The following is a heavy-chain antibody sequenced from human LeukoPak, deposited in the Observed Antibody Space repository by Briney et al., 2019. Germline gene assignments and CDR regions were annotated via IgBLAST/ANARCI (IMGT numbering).Heavy chain of an antibody. Sequence: SETLSLTCTVSGGSISSGSYYWSWIRQPPGKGLEWIGEINHSGSTNYNPSLKSRVTISVDTSKNQFSLKLRSVTAADTAVYYCARVYGSGYDFRGAFDIWGQGTMVTVSS. V-gene: IGHV4-39*07. CDR2: INHSGST. J-gene: IGHJ3*02. CDR1: GGSISSGSYY. D-gene: IGHD5-12*01. CDR3: ARVYGSGYDFRGAFDI.